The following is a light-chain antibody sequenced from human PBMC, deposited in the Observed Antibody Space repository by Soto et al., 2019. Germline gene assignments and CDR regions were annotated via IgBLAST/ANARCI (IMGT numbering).Light chain of an antibody. CDR2: KVT. J-gene: IGLJ2*01. Sequence: QSALTQPASVSGSPGQSITISCTGTSSDVGSYNLVSWFQQHPGKAPKLMIYKVTERPSGVSDRFSGSKSGSTASLTISGLQDEDEADYYCGSYGDGTPLVFGGGTKLTVL. V-gene: IGLV2-23*02. CDR1: SSDVGSYNL. CDR3: GSYGDGTPLV.